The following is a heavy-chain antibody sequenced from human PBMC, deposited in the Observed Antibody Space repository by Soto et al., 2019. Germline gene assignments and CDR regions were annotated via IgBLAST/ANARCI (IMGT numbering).Heavy chain of an antibody. D-gene: IGHD2-8*02. CDR1: GFTFSSYW. CDR2: INQDGGEK. J-gene: IGHJ4*02. Sequence: GGSLRLSCAASGFTFSSYWMSWVRQAPGKGLEWVAHINQDGGEKYYVDSVKGRFTVSRDNAKNSLYLQMNSLRAEDMAVYYCARESYWVAYWGQGTLVTVSS. V-gene: IGHV3-7*01. CDR3: ARESYWVAY.